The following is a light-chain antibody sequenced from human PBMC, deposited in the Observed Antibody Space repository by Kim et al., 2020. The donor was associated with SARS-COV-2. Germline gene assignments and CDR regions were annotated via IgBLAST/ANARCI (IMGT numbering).Light chain of an antibody. V-gene: IGLV3-1*01. CDR2: QDT. CDR3: QAWDSSTVV. Sequence: SVDPGQTAIISWSGDKLGDKNACWYQQKPGQSPVVVIYQDTKRSSGIPERFSGSNSGNTATLTIRGTQALDEADYYCQAWDSSTVVFGGGTQLTVL. J-gene: IGLJ2*01. CDR1: KLGDKN.